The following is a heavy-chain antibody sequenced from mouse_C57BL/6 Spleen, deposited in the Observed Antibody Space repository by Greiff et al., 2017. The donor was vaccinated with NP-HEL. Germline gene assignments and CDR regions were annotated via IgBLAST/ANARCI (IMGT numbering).Heavy chain of an antibody. J-gene: IGHJ1*03. CDR2: INPSTGGT. Sequence: EVKLMESGPELVKPGASVKISCKASGYSFTGYYMNWVKQSPEKSLEWIGEINPSTGGTTYNQKFKAKATLTVDKSSSTAYMQLKSLTSEDSAVYYCAKGGSYWYFDVWGTGTTVTVSS. CDR3: AKGGSYWYFDV. V-gene: IGHV1-42*01. CDR1: GYSFTGYY.